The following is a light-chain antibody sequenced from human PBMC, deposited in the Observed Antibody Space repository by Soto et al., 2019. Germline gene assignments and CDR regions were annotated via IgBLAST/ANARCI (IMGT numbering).Light chain of an antibody. V-gene: IGKV1-39*01. Sequence: EIPLTQSPSSLAASVGDRLTLTCRASRNVSIYLNWYQHKPGKGPTLLIHATSNLQIGVPSRFSGSGSGTEFTLTISSLEPEDFGTYYCQQSYSFPRTFGGGTKVEFK. J-gene: IGKJ4*01. CDR2: ATS. CDR1: RNVSIY. CDR3: QQSYSFPRT.